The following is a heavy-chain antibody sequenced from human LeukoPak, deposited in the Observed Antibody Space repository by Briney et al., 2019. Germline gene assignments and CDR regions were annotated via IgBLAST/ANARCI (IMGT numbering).Heavy chain of an antibody. CDR3: ASVLWFGGIFFDY. CDR2: MSNSGSTI. D-gene: IGHD3-10*01. Sequence: MAGGSLRLSCAASGFGFSDYYMSWIRQAPGKGLEWVSYMSNSGSTIYYADSVKGRFTISRDNTKNSLYLQMNSLRAEDTAVYYCASVLWFGGIFFDYWGQGTLVTVSS. J-gene: IGHJ4*02. V-gene: IGHV3-11*01. CDR1: GFGFSDYY.